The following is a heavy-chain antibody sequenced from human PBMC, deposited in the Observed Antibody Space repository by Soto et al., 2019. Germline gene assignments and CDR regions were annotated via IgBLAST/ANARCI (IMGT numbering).Heavy chain of an antibody. CDR3: ARERVIKSWFDP. CDR2: INAGNGNT. D-gene: IGHD3-3*01. V-gene: IGHV1-3*01. Sequence: SVKVSCKASGYTFTSYAMHWVRQAPGQRLEWMGWINAGNGNTKYSQKFQGRVTITRDTSASTAYMELSSLRSEDTAVYYCARERVIKSWFDPWGQGTLVTVSS. J-gene: IGHJ5*02. CDR1: GYTFTSYA.